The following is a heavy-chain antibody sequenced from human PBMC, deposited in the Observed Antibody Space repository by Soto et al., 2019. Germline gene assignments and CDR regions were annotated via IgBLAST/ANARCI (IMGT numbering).Heavy chain of an antibody. Sequence: QVQLVQSGAEVKKPGASVKVSCKASGYTFTHYYIHWVRQATGQGLEWTGMINPSGGSTDYAQKFQGRVTMTTDTSTTTVYMEVSGLRSDDTAVYYCARPPFPGCINGVCHPCDHWGQGTLVTVSS. V-gene: IGHV1-46*01. CDR3: ARPPFPGCINGVCHPCDH. D-gene: IGHD2-8*01. CDR1: GYTFTHYY. CDR2: INPSGGST. J-gene: IGHJ4*02.